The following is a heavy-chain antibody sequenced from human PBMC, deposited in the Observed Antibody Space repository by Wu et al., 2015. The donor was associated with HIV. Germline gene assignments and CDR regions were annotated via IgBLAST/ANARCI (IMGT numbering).Heavy chain of an antibody. V-gene: IGHV1-2*02. CDR1: GYTFTDYSY. D-gene: IGHD6-13*01. J-gene: IGHJ4*02. Sequence: QVQLVQSGAEVKKPGASVKVSCKTSGYTFTDYSYIQWVRQAPGQRLEWMGWINPNSGGTNYAEKFQGRVTMTRDTSITTAYMELRNLRSEDTAVYFCTRSSFAGSSDTWYSFDKWGQGTLVTVSS. CDR2: INPNSGGT. CDR3: TRSSFAGSSDTWYSFDK.